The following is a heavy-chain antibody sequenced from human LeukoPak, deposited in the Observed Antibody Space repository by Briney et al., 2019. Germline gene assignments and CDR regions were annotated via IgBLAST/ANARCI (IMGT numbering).Heavy chain of an antibody. V-gene: IGHV4-39*01. CDR3: ARRYCSGGSCYSDNWFDP. D-gene: IGHD2-15*01. Sequence: PSETLSLTCAVSGGSISSSNRWSWIRQPPGKGLEWIGSIYYSGSTYYNPPLKSRVTISVDTSKNQFSLKLSSVTAADTAVYYCARRYCSGGSCYSDNWFDPWGQGTLVTVSS. J-gene: IGHJ5*02. CDR2: IYYSGST. CDR1: GGSISSSNR.